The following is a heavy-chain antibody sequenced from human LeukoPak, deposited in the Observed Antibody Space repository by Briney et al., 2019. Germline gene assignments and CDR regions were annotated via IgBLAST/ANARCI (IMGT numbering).Heavy chain of an antibody. CDR2: IDHSGST. CDR1: GYSISSGYY. Sequence: SETLSLTCTVSGYSISSGYYWGWIRQPSGKGLEWTGSIDHSGSTYYNPSLKSRITISVDTSKNQFSLKLSSVTAADTAVYYCARVEEGYGSGRRENYYYYYMDVWGKGTTVTISS. V-gene: IGHV4-38-2*02. CDR3: ARVEEGYGSGRRENYYYYYMDV. D-gene: IGHD3-10*01. J-gene: IGHJ6*03.